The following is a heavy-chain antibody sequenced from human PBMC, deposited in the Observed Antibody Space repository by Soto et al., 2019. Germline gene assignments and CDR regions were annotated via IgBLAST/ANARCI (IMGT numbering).Heavy chain of an antibody. D-gene: IGHD3-10*01. J-gene: IGHJ5*02. CDR1: GASFNDNH. CDR2: INHAGDT. CDR3: ARGPRNAPMIRGIIGFFGH. Sequence: QVQLHQWGTGLLKPSEILSLTCNVSGASFNDNHWSWIRQSPGKGLDWIGDINHAGDTYYNPSLKSRLVISVYTSKSQFSLRLSSVTAADTAVYYCARGPRNAPMIRGIIGFFGHWGQGTLVSVSS. V-gene: IGHV4-34*01.